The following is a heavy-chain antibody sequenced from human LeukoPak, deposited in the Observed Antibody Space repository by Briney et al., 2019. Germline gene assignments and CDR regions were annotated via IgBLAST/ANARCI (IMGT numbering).Heavy chain of an antibody. CDR1: GYTFTRYG. CDR2: ISAYNGNT. J-gene: IGHJ4*02. V-gene: IGHV1-18*01. Sequence: ASVNVSCKASGYTFTRYGFSWLRQAPGQGPEWMGWISAYNGNTKYAQKFQGRVTMTTDTSTSTGYMELRSLRSDDTAVYYCARDPHVVEAAGQVDYWGQGTLVTVSS. CDR3: ARDPHVVEAAGQVDY. D-gene: IGHD6-13*01.